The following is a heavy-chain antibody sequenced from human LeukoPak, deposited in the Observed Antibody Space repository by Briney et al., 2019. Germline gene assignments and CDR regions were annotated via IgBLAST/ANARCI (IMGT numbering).Heavy chain of an antibody. D-gene: IGHD4/OR15-4a*01. CDR2: IYPGGST. V-gene: IGHV4-38-2*02. J-gene: IGHJ4*02. CDR1: GYSISRGYC. CDR3: AGDYGAIQNYIDY. Sequence: SETLSLTCSVSGYSISRGYCWGWIRQPPGKGLEWIGSIYPGGSTYYNPSLKSRVTMSVDTSMNQFSLTVNSVTAADTAVYFCAGDYGAIQNYIDYWGQGTLVTVSS.